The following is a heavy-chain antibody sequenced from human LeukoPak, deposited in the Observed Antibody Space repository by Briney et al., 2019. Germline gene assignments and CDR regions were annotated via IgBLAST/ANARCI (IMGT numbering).Heavy chain of an antibody. V-gene: IGHV1-3*01. CDR2: INAGNGNT. J-gene: IGHJ6*02. CDR3: ARPNYDFWSGYHFYYYGMDV. D-gene: IGHD3-3*01. Sequence: ASVKVSCKASGYTFTSYAMHWVRQAPGQRLEWMGWINAGNGNTKYSQKFQGRVTITRDTSASTAYMELSGLRSEDTAVYYCARPNYDFWSGYHFYYYGMDVWGRGTTVTVSS. CDR1: GYTFTSYA.